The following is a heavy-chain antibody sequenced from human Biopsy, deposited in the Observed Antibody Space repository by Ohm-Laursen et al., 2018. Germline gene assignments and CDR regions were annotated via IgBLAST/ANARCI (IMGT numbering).Heavy chain of an antibody. V-gene: IGHV4-31*03. J-gene: IGHJ2*01. CDR2: ISYNERT. D-gene: IGHD3-9*01. Sequence: TLSLTCSVSGASVKTSGYFWAWIRQRPGKGLEWIGYISYNERTHYNPSLTSRLAISFDTSTYRITLHLRSVSVADTDVYYCVREPKTGPAEAWYFDLWGRGSPVTVPS. CDR1: GASVKTSGYF. CDR3: VREPKTGPAEAWYFDL.